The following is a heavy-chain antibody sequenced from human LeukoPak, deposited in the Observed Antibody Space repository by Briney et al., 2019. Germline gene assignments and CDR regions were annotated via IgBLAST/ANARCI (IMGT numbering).Heavy chain of an antibody. CDR3: ARDRGRRGITMRSDAFDI. CDR2: IRYDGNNK. CDR1: GFIFSNYG. V-gene: IGHV3-30*02. J-gene: IGHJ3*02. D-gene: IGHD3-22*01. Sequence: GGSLRLSCAVSGFIFSNYGIHWVRQAPGKGLEWVAFIRYDGNNKYYADSVKGRFTISRDNSKNTLFLQMNSLRTEDTAVYYCARDRGRRGITMRSDAFDIWGQGTMVTVSS.